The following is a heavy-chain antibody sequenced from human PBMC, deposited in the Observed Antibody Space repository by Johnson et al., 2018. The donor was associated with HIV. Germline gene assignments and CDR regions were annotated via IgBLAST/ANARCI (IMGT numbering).Heavy chain of an antibody. CDR1: GFTVSSNY. D-gene: IGHD4-17*01. V-gene: IGHV3-66*03. CDR3: ARERDSGDSLHRRFRAFDI. J-gene: IGHJ3*02. Sequence: VQLVESGGGLIQPGGSLRLSCAASGFTVSSNYMTWVRQAPGKGLEWVSVISSGDRTYYADSVKGRFTISRDNSKNTLYLQMSSLRVDDTAVYYCARERDSGDSLHRRFRAFDIWGQGKMVTVSS. CDR2: ISSGDRT.